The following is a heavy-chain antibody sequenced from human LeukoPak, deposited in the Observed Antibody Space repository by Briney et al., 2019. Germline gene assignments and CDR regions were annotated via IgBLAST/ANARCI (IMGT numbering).Heavy chain of an antibody. CDR3: AKRSGAPNNFDY. J-gene: IGHJ4*02. V-gene: IGHV3-43*02. CDR2: ISGDGANE. D-gene: IGHD1-1*01. CDR1: GFTFDEHA. Sequence: PGGSLRLSCATSGFTFDEHAIHWVRQVPGRGLEWVSLISGDGANEYYADSVKGRFTISRDNSRNSLFLQMNSLRTEDTALYFCAKRSGAPNNFDYWGQGVLVTVSS.